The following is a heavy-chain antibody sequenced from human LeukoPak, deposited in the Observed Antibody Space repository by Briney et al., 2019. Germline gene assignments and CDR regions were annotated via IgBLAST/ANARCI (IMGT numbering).Heavy chain of an antibody. V-gene: IGHV3-30*02. Sequence: GGSLRLFCAASGFSFSGYVMYWVRQAPGKGLEGVAVLRRDGSYKDYADSVKGRFTISRDNHEYTVSLEMNSLRPEDTAVYYCAKDRGYGIDVWGKGTTVTVSS. J-gene: IGHJ6*04. CDR1: GFSFSGYV. CDR2: LRRDGSYK. CDR3: AKDRGYGIDV.